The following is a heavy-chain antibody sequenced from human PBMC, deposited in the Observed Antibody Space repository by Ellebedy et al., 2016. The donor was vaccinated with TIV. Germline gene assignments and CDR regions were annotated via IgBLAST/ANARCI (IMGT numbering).Heavy chain of an antibody. J-gene: IGHJ4*02. V-gene: IGHV3-23*01. CDR3: AKGSHCSSTSCYVLVGFDY. CDR2: ISGSGGST. D-gene: IGHD2-2*01. CDR1: GFTFSSYA. Sequence: GGSLRLXXAASGFTFSSYAMSWVRQAPGKGLEWVSAISGSGGSTYYADSVKGRFTISRDNSKNTLYLQMNSLRAEDTAVYYCAKGSHCSSTSCYVLVGFDYWGQGTLVTVSS.